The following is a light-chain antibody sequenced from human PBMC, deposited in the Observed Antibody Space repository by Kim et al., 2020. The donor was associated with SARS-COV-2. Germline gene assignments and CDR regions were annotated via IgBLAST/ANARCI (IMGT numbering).Light chain of an antibody. CDR3: LRTYNAPLT. Sequence: DIQLTQSPSSLSASVGDRVTITCRVSQDISSYLNWYRQKPGKVPKLQIYSASTLQSGVPSQFSGSGSGTDFTLTISSLQPEDVATCYSLRTYNAPLTFGGGTKVDIK. CDR1: QDISSY. CDR2: SAS. J-gene: IGKJ4*01. V-gene: IGKV1-27*01.